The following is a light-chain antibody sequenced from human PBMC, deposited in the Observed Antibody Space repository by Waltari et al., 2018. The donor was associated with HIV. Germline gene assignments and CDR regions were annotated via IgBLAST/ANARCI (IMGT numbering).Light chain of an antibody. CDR3: QTWGTGIVV. V-gene: IGLV4-69*01. CDR2: LNNDSSH. J-gene: IGLJ2*01. Sequence: QLVMNQPPSASASLGAPVKLTCTLRSGHSSYVIDWPQQQPKKVPRYLMKLNNDSSHFKGGGIPDLFSCSSSGSERYLTISRLQSEDGADYYCQTWGTGIVVFGGGTKLTVL. CDR1: SGHSSYV.